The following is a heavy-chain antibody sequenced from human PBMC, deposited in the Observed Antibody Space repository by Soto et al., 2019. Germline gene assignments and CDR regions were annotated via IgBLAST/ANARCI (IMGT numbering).Heavy chain of an antibody. CDR2: ISGSGGST. Sequence: EVQLLESGGGLVQPGGSLRLSCAASGFTFSSYAMSWVRQAPGKGLEWVSAISGSGGSTYYADSVKGRFTISRDNSKNTLYLQMNSLRAEDTAVYYCAGYYDSSGYYLNAFDIWGQGTMVTVSS. V-gene: IGHV3-23*01. CDR3: AGYYDSSGYYLNAFDI. D-gene: IGHD3-22*01. J-gene: IGHJ3*02. CDR1: GFTFSSYA.